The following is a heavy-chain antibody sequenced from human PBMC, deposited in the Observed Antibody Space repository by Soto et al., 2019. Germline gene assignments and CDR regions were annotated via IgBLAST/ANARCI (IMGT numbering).Heavy chain of an antibody. Sequence: QVQLVESGGGVVQPGRSLRLSCAASGFTFSSYAMHWVRQAPGKGLEWVAVISYDGSNKYYADSVKGRFTISRDNSKNSLYLQMNSLRAEDMAVYYCARARENYRVKWYFDLWRRGTLVTVSS. D-gene: IGHD4-17*01. J-gene: IGHJ2*01. CDR3: ARARENYRVKWYFDL. V-gene: IGHV3-30-3*01. CDR2: ISYDGSNK. CDR1: GFTFSSYA.